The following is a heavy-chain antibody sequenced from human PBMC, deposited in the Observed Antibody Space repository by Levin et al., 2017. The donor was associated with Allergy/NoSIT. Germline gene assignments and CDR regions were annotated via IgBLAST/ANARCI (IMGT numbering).Heavy chain of an antibody. D-gene: IGHD6-13*01. Sequence: SETLSLTCTVSGGSISSYYWSWIRQPPGKGLEWIGYIYYSGSTNYNPSLKSRVTISVDTSKNQFSLKLSSVTAADTAVYYCARSGRAAAGTAWYFDLWGRGTLVTVSS. CDR2: IYYSGST. V-gene: IGHV4-59*01. CDR1: GGSISSYY. CDR3: ARSGRAAAGTAWYFDL. J-gene: IGHJ2*01.